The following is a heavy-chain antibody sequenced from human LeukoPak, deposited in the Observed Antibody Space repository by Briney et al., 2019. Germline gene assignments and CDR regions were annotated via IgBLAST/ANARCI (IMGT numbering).Heavy chain of an antibody. CDR3: ARVIYRGAFDI. D-gene: IGHD1-26*01. CDR1: DDSITIYY. V-gene: IGHV4-34*01. CDR2: INHSGST. J-gene: IGHJ3*02. Sequence: SETLSLTCTVSDDSITIYYWSWIRQPPGKGLEWIGEINHSGSTNYNPSLKSRVTISVDTSKNQFSLKLSSVTAADTAVYYCARVIYRGAFDIWGQGTMVTVSS.